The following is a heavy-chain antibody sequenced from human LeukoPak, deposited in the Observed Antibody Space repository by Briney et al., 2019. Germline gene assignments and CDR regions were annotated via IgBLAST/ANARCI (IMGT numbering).Heavy chain of an antibody. D-gene: IGHD3-22*01. J-gene: IGHJ3*02. CDR1: GFTFSSYG. CDR3: AKDLAGSGYYPDAFDI. V-gene: IGHV3-30*02. Sequence: GGSLRLSCAASGFTFSSYGMHWVRQAPGKGLEWVAFIRYDGSNKYYADSVKGRFTISRDNSKNTLYLQMNSLRAEDMAVYYCAKDLAGSGYYPDAFDIWGQGTMVTVSS. CDR2: IRYDGSNK.